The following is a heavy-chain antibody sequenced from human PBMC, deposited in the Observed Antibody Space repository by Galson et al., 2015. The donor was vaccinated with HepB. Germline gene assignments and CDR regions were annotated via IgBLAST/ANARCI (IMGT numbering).Heavy chain of an antibody. CDR2: ISGGGTNT. CDR1: GSSFSSYA. CDR3: AKSPPHPASIWYYFDY. Sequence: SLRLSCAASGSSFSSYAMTWVRQAPGKGLEWVSTISGGGTNTYYADSVKGRFSISRDNSKNTLYLQMNGLRAEDTAVYYCAKSPPHPASIWYYFDYWGQGPLVTVSS. J-gene: IGHJ4*02. V-gene: IGHV3-23*01. D-gene: IGHD6-13*01.